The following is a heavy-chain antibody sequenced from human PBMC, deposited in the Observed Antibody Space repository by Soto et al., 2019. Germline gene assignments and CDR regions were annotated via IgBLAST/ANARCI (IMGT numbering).Heavy chain of an antibody. CDR2: ISSNGGST. Sequence: GGSLRLSCSASGFTFSSYAMHWVRQAPGKGLEYVSAISSNGGSTYYADSVKGRFTISRDNSKNTLYLQMSSLRAEDTAVYYCVKVFPARDYYDSSGYFDYWGQGTRVTVSS. CDR3: VKVFPARDYYDSSGYFDY. V-gene: IGHV3-64D*08. J-gene: IGHJ4*02. D-gene: IGHD3-22*01. CDR1: GFTFSSYA.